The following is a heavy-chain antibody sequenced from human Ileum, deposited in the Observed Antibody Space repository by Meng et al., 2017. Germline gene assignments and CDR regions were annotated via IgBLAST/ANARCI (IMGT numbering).Heavy chain of an antibody. CDR3: AREWSGSYRHFDY. J-gene: IGHJ4*02. CDR1: GGSISTSDW. CDR2: IHHSGST. Sequence: QVQLPESGPGPLKPSGTLSLTCAVSGGSISTSDWWSWVRQPPGKGLEWIEEIHHSGSTNYNPSLKSRVTISVDKSKNKFSLKLNSVTAADTAVYYCAREWSGSYRHFDYWGQGTLVTVSS. D-gene: IGHD1-26*01. V-gene: IGHV4-4*02.